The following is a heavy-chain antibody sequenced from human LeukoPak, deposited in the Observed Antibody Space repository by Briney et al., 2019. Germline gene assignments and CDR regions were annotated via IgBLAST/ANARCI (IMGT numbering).Heavy chain of an antibody. J-gene: IGHJ4*02. CDR2: IYSGGRT. CDR3: ARDRGSIVGATGLDY. Sequence: GGSLRLSCEASGFTFPNYAMAWVRQAPEKGLEWVSIIYSGGRTYYADSVRGRFTISRDNSKNTLYLQMNSLRAEDTAVYYCARDRGSIVGATGLDYWGQGTLVTVSS. D-gene: IGHD1-26*01. CDR1: GFTFPNYA. V-gene: IGHV3-53*01.